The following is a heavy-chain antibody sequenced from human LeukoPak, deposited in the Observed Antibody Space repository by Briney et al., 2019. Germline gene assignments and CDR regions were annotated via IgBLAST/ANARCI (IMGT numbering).Heavy chain of an antibody. CDR2: IYYSGST. Sequence: SETLSLTCTVSGGSISSYYWSWIRQPPGKGLEWIGYIYYSGSTNYSPSLKSRVTISVDTSKNQFSLKLSSVTAADTAVYYCARLHYYDSSGYITGALGYWGQGTLVTVSS. CDR1: GGSISSYY. D-gene: IGHD3-22*01. J-gene: IGHJ4*02. CDR3: ARLHYYDSSGYITGALGY. V-gene: IGHV4-59*01.